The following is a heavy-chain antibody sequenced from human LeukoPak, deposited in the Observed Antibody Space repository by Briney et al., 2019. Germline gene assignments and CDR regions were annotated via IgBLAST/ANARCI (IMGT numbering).Heavy chain of an antibody. D-gene: IGHD1-26*01. CDR2: IYYSGST. CDR3: ATSTRVGPYYYYGMDV. V-gene: IGHV4-30-4*01. CDR1: GGSISSGDYY. J-gene: IGHJ6*02. Sequence: PSQTLSLTCTVSGGSISSGDYYWSWIRQPSGKGLEWIGYIYYSGSTYYNPSLKSRVTISVDTSKNQFSLKLSSVTAADTAVYYCATSTRVGPYYYYGMDVWGQGTTVTVSS.